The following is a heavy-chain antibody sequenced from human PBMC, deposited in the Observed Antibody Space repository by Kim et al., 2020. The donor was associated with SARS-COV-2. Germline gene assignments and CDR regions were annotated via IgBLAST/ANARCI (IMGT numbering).Heavy chain of an antibody. J-gene: IGHJ6*02. CDR3: ARDQREYYDSSGYYMVVTYYYYGMDV. CDR1: GGTFSSYA. D-gene: IGHD3-22*01. Sequence: SVKVSCKASGGTFSSYAISWVRQAPGQGLEWMGGIIPIFGTANYAQKFQGRVTITADESTSTAYMELSSLRSEDTAVYYCARDQREYYDSSGYYMVVTYYYYGMDVWGQGTTVTVSS. CDR2: IIPIFGTA. V-gene: IGHV1-69*13.